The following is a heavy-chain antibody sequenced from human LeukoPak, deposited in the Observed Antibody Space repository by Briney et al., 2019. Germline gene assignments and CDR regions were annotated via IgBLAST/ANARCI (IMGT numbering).Heavy chain of an antibody. CDR1: GDSISSSSYY. D-gene: IGHD3-10*01. CDR2: IYYSGST. J-gene: IGHJ4*02. V-gene: IGHV4-39*01. CDR3: ARRNMVRGLRGFDF. Sequence: SEPLSLTCTVSGDSISSSSYYWAWIRQPPGKGLEWILSIYYSGSTYYKPSLNAAFPISVATSKNQFSLKLSSVAAGDTAVYYCARRNMVRGLRGFDFWGQGTLVTVSS.